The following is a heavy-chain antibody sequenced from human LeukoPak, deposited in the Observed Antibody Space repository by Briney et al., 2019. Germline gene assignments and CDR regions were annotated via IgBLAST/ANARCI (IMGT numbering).Heavy chain of an antibody. CDR3: ARESESYDSSGSTFKY. D-gene: IGHD3-22*01. J-gene: IGHJ4*02. CDR2: INSDESTT. V-gene: IGHV3-74*01. CDR1: GFTFSSSW. Sequence: GGSLGLSCEASGFTFSSSWMHWVRQAPGKGLVWVSRINSDESTTNYAESVKGRFTISRDNSKNTLYLQMNSLRAEDTAVCYCARESESYDSSGSTFKYWGQGTLVTVSS.